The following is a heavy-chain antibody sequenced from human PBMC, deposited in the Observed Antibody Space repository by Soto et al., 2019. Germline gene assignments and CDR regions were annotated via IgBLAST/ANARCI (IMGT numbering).Heavy chain of an antibody. CDR3: ARDFSMVVVAPGY. CDR1: GYAYTSDG. CDR2: ISAYNGNT. V-gene: IGHV1-18*01. D-gene: IGHD3-22*01. J-gene: IGHJ4*02. Sequence: VNVDWKASGYAYTSDGSIWRRQAPGQGLEWMGWISAYNGNTNYAQKLQGRVTMTTDTSTSTAYMELRSLRSEDTAVYYCARDFSMVVVAPGYWGQGTLVTVSS.